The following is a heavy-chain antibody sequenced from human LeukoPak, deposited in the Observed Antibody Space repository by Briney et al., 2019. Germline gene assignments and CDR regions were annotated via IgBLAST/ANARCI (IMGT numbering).Heavy chain of an antibody. D-gene: IGHD3-22*01. CDR1: GGSVSSGSYY. J-gene: IGHJ6*02. CDR3: ARVLYYYDSSGYGYYYYGMDV. CDR2: IYYSGST. V-gene: IGHV4-61*01. Sequence: PSETLSLTCTVSGGSVSSGSYYWSWIRQPPGKGLEWIGYIYYSGSTNYNPSLKSRVTISVDTSKNQFSLKLSSVTAADTAVYYCARVLYYYDSSGYGYYYYGMDVWGQGTTVTVSS.